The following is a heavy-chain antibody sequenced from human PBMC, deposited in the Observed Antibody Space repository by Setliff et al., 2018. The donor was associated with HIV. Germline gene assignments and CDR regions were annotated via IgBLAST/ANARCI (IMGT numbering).Heavy chain of an antibody. Sequence: ASVKVSCKVYGYTLSELSIHWVRQVPGKRLEWMGRVDPEDGETIYGEKFQGRVTITADTSTGTVYMELRSLKSEDTAVFFCAGEPYFDSGRPIAHWGQGTLVTVSS. V-gene: IGHV1-24*01. D-gene: IGHD3-10*01. CDR2: VDPEDGET. J-gene: IGHJ4*01. CDR1: GYTLSELS. CDR3: AGEPYFDSGRPIAH.